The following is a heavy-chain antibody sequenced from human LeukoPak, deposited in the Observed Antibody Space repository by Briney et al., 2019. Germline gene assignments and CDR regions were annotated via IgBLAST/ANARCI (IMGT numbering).Heavy chain of an antibody. CDR1: GYTFTSYY. CDR3: ARDRLTTVTTSTPFDY. V-gene: IGHV1-46*01. D-gene: IGHD4-17*01. Sequence: ASVKVSCKASGYTFTSYYLHWVRQASGQGLEWMGIINPSGGSTTYRQKFQGRVTMTRDTSTSTVYMELSSLRSEDTAVYYCARDRLTTVTTSTPFDYWGQGTLVTVSS. J-gene: IGHJ4*02. CDR2: INPSGGST.